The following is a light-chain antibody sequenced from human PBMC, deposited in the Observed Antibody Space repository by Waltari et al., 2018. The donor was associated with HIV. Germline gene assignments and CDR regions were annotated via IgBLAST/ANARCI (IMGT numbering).Light chain of an antibody. CDR2: DVS. J-gene: IGLJ3*02. V-gene: IGLV2-23*02. Sequence: QSALTQPASASGSPGQSLTISCTGTSSDSGGDNYVAWYQQHPGKAPKLMIYDVSKRPSLVSNRFSGSKSGNTASLTISGLQAEDEAYYYCCSYAGSSTWVFGGGTKLTVL. CDR1: SSDSGGDNY. CDR3: CSYAGSSTWV.